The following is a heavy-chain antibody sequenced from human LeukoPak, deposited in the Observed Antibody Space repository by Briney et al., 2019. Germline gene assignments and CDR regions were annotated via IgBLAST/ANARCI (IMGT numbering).Heavy chain of an antibody. CDR3: ARLGWWDS. CDR2: VYYSGST. J-gene: IGHJ4*02. Sequence: PSETLSLTCTVSRDSVSNDKLFWGWNRQPPGEGLEWIGSVYYSGSTYYNPSLTSRVTISVDTSKNQFSLKLSSVTAADTAVYYCARLGWWDSWGQGTLVTVSS. V-gene: IGHV4-39*01. D-gene: IGHD2-15*01. CDR1: RDSVSNDKLF.